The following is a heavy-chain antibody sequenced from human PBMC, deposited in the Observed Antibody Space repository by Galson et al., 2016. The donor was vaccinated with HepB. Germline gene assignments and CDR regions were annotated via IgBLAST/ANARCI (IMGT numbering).Heavy chain of an antibody. D-gene: IGHD6-6*01. Sequence: SLRLSCAASGFSFSTYGMKWVRQAPGKGLEWVSSISSSGSHIYYADSVKGRFTISRDNAKNSLYLQMNSLRAGDTAVYYCARDSSTPSDEYYYYYDMDVWGRGTTVTVSS. CDR1: GFSFSTYG. V-gene: IGHV3-21*01. CDR3: ARDSSTPSDEYYYYYDMDV. CDR2: ISSSGSHI. J-gene: IGHJ6*02.